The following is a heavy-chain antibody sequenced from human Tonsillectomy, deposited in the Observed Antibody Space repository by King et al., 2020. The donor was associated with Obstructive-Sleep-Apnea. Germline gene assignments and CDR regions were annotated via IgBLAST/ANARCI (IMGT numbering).Heavy chain of an antibody. CDR1: GGSLNSNSYY. CDR3: ARGQAAATGPPVYSLDV. V-gene: IGHV4-39*07. J-gene: IGHJ6*02. D-gene: IGHD6-13*01. Sequence: PLQESGPGLVKPSETLSLTCTVSGGSLNSNSYYWGWIRQPPGKGLEWIGTIYYSGSTYYNPSLKSRVSISVDRSERYFSLKLSSVTAADTALYFCARGQAAATGPPVYSLDVWGQGTTVIVSS. CDR2: IYYSGST.